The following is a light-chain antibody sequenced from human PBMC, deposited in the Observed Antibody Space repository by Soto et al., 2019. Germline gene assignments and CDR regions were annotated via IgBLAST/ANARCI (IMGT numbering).Light chain of an antibody. CDR3: HRYGSSPRT. V-gene: IGKV3-20*01. J-gene: IGKJ1*01. CDR1: QSVSSSY. Sequence: EIVLTQSPGTLSLSPGERATISCRASQSVSSSYLAWYQQKPGQAPRLLIYGASSRATGIPDRFSGSGSGPDFPLTISIPEPQDLTVYQCHRYGSSPRTFGQGNKVELK. CDR2: GAS.